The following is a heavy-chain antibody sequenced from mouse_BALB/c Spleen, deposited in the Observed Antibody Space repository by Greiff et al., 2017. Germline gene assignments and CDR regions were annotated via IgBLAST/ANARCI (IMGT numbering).Heavy chain of an antibody. Sequence: EVKLVESGGGLVQPGGSLKLSCAASGFTFSSYGMSWVRQTPDKRLELVATINSNGGSTYYPDSVKGRFTISRDNAKNTLYLQMSSLKSEDTAMYYCARALYDYDWFAYWGQGTLVTVSA. CDR3: ARALYDYDWFAY. CDR2: INSNGGST. D-gene: IGHD2-4*01. V-gene: IGHV5-6-3*01. J-gene: IGHJ3*01. CDR1: GFTFSSYG.